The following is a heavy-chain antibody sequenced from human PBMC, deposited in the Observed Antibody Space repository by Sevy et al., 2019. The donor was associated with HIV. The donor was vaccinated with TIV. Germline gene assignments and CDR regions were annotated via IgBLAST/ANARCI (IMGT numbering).Heavy chain of an antibody. CDR2: VRNDRSNK. D-gene: IGHD2-8*01. V-gene: IGHV3-30*02. CDR3: ARGRKTTEEWLEELDYYYGLDV. Sequence: GGSLRLSCAASGFSLTTSDMHWVRQAPCKGLEWVAYVRNDRSNKYYADSVRDRFTISRDSPKNTLYLQMNSLRDEDTAIYYCARGRKTTEEWLEELDYYYGLDVWGQGTTVTVSS. J-gene: IGHJ6*02. CDR1: GFSLTTSD.